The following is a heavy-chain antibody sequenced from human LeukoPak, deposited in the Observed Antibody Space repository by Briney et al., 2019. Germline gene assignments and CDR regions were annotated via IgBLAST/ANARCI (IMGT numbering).Heavy chain of an antibody. CDR1: GFTFSSYS. CDR3: AKGGYVDTAMVEDSAVGSHVDY. J-gene: IGHJ4*02. CDR2: ISSSSSYI. D-gene: IGHD5-18*01. Sequence: KPGGSLRLSCAASGFTFSSYSMNWVRQAPGKGLEWVSSISSSSSYIYYADSVKGRFTISRVNSKNTLYLQMNSLRAEDTAVYYCAKGGYVDTAMVEDSAVGSHVDYWGQGTLVTVSS. V-gene: IGHV3-21*04.